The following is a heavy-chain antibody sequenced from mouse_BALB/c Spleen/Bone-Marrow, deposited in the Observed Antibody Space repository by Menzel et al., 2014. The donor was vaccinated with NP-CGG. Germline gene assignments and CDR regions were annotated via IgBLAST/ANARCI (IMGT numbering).Heavy chain of an antibody. CDR2: IDPSDSYS. J-gene: IGHJ4*01. CDR1: GYTFTNYW. V-gene: IGHV1-69*02. Sequence: VQLQESGAELVKPGASVKLSCKASGYTFTNYWMHWVKQRPGQGLEWIGEIDPSDSYSNYNQSFKGKATLTVDKSSSTAYMQLTSLTSGDSAVYYCARGVVYYYAMDYWGQGTSVTVSS. CDR3: ARGVVYYYAMDY.